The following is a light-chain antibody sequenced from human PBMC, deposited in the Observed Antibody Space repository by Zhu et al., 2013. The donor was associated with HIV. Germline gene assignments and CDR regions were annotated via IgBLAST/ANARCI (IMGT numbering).Light chain of an antibody. CDR2: AAS. J-gene: IGKJ3*01. CDR1: QSVSSY. CDR3: QQLNSYPIFA. V-gene: IGKV1-9*01. Sequence: LTQSPATLSLSRGDRVTLSCRASQSVSSYLAWYQQKPGKAPKLLIYAASTLQSGVPSRFSGVGSGTDFTLTISSLQPEDAATYYCQQLNSYPIFAFGPGTKVNIK.